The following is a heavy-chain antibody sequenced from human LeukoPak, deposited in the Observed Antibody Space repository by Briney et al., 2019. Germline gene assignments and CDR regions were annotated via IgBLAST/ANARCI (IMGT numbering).Heavy chain of an antibody. CDR1: GFTFSSYW. Sequence: TGGSLRLSCAASGFTFSSYWMSWVRQAPGKGLEWVSAISGSGGSTYYADSVKGRFTISRDNSKNTLYLQMNSLRAEDTAVYYCAKNELLWFGELFVDYYYYYMDVWGKGTTVTVSS. V-gene: IGHV3-23*01. CDR3: AKNELLWFGELFVDYYYYYMDV. CDR2: ISGSGGST. J-gene: IGHJ6*03. D-gene: IGHD3-10*01.